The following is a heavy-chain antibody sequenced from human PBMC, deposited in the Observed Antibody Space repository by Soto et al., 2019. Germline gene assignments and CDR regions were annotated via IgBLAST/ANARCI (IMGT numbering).Heavy chain of an antibody. CDR3: ARVSGSSSWYNYYYYGMDV. D-gene: IGHD6-13*01. CDR1: GGTFSSYA. V-gene: IGHV1-69*13. Sequence: SVKVSFKASGGTFSSYAISWLRQAPGQGLEWMGGIIPIFGTANYAQKFQGRVTITADESTSTAYMELSSLRSEDTAVYYCARVSGSSSWYNYYYYGMDVWGQGTTVTVSS. CDR2: IIPIFGTA. J-gene: IGHJ6*02.